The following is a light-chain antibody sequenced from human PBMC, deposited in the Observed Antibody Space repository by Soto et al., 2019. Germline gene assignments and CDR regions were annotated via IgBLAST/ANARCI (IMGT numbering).Light chain of an antibody. V-gene: IGKV3-20*01. CDR2: GAS. CDR1: QSVNSSF. CDR3: LQYGSSGT. J-gene: IGKJ1*01. Sequence: EIVLTRIPGTLSLSPGKGATLSCRASQSVNSSFLAWYQQKPGQAPRLLIYGASNRATGIPDRFSGSGSGTDFTLTISRLEPEDFAVYYCLQYGSSGTFGQGTKVDIK.